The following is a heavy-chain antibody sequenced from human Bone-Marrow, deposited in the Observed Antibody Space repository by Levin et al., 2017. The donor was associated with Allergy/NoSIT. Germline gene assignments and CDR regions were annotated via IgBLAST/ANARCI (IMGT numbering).Heavy chain of an antibody. CDR1: GGSISTGDDY. CDR2: IYYSGST. V-gene: IGHV4-30-4*08. J-gene: IGHJ4*02. Sequence: PSETLSLTCTVSGGSISTGDDYCTWIRQPPGKGLQWIGYIYYSGSTYYNPSLKSRVTISVDTSKNQFSLKLSSLTAADTAVYYCARCTGGTCYTGLENWGQGTLVTVSS. CDR3: ARCTGGTCYTGLEN. D-gene: IGHD2-15*01.